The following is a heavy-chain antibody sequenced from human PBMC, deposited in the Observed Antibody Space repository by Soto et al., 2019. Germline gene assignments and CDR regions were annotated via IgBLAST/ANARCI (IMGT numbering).Heavy chain of an antibody. CDR3: ARDTTISSSWYYYYGMDV. V-gene: IGHV1-69*06. CDR1: GGTFSSYA. Sequence: SVKVSCKXSGGTFSSYAISWVRQAPGQGLEWMGGIIPVFGTANYAQKFQGRVTITADKSTSTAYMELSSLRSDDTAVYYCARDTTISSSWYYYYGMDVWGQGTTVTVSS. CDR2: IIPVFGTA. D-gene: IGHD6-13*01. J-gene: IGHJ6*02.